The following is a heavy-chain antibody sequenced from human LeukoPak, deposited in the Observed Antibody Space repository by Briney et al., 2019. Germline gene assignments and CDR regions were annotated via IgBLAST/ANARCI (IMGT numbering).Heavy chain of an antibody. CDR1: GFTFSSYE. Sequence: GGSLRLSCAASGFTFSSYEMNWVRQAPGKGLEWVSYISSSGSTIYYADSVKGRFTISRDNAKNTLYLQMNSLRAEDTAVYYCAKVGSPTPNWGQGTLVTVSS. V-gene: IGHV3-48*03. CDR2: ISSSGSTI. CDR3: AKVGSPTPN. D-gene: IGHD3-10*01. J-gene: IGHJ4*02.